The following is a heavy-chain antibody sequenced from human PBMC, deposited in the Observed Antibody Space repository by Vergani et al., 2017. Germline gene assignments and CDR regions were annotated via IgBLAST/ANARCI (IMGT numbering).Heavy chain of an antibody. CDR2: IYYSGST. V-gene: IGHV4-39*07. CDR3: AREDIVVVVAATPGAFDI. D-gene: IGHD2-15*01. J-gene: IGHJ3*02. CDR1: GGSISSSSYY. Sequence: QLQLQESGPGLVKPSETLSLTCTVSGGSISSSSYYWGWIRQPPGKGLEWIGSIYYSGSTYYNPSLKSRVTISVDTSKNQFSRKLSSVTAADTAVYYCAREDIVVVVAATPGAFDIWGQGTMVTVSS.